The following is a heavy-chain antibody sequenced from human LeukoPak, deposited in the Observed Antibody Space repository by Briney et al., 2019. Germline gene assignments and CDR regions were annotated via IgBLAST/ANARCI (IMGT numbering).Heavy chain of an antibody. V-gene: IGHV1-46*01. CDR2: INPTGGST. D-gene: IGHD2-15*01. CDR3: AREAAEGYFDY. J-gene: IGHJ4*02. CDR1: GDTFTSYY. Sequence: ASVKVSCKASGDTFTSYYMHWVRQAPGQGLEWMGLINPTGGSTGYAQKFQGRVTITADKSTSTAYMELSSLRSEDTAVYYCAREAAEGYFDYWGQGTLVTVSS.